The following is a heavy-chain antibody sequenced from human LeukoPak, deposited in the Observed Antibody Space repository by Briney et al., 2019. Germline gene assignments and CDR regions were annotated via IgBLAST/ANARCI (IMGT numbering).Heavy chain of an antibody. V-gene: IGHV1-2*06. CDR3: ARARILVWFGESGPDWFDP. Sequence: ASVKVSCKASGYMFTGYYIHWVRQAPGQGLEWMGRIDPNSGGTNYAQRFKGRVTMTRETSISTAYMELSRLRSDDTAVYYCARARILVWFGESGPDWFDPWGQGTLVTVSS. D-gene: IGHD3-10*01. J-gene: IGHJ5*02. CDR2: IDPNSGGT. CDR1: GYMFTGYY.